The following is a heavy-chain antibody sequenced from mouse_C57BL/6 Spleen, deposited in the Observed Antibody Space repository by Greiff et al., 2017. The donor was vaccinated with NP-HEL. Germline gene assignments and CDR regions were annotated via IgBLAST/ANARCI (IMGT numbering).Heavy chain of an antibody. CDR2: ISYDGSN. J-gene: IGHJ2*01. Sequence: ESGPGLVKPSQSLSLTCSVTGYSITSGYYWNWIRQFPGNKLEWMGYISYDGSNNYNPSLKNRISITRDTSKNQFFLKLNSVTTEDTATYYCAREGHFNYWGQGTTLTVSS. V-gene: IGHV3-6*01. CDR1: GYSITSGYY. CDR3: AREGHFNY. D-gene: IGHD3-3*01.